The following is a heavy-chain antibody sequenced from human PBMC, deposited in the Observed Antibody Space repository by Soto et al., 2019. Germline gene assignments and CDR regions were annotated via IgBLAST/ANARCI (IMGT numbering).Heavy chain of an antibody. J-gene: IGHJ6*02. CDR2: ISGSGGST. V-gene: IGHV3-23*01. CDR1: GFTFSSYA. D-gene: IGHD2-8*01. CDR3: RGTRYCTNGVCSYYGMDV. Sequence: GGSLRLSCAASGFTFSSYAMSWARQAPGKGLEWVSAISGSGGSTYYADSVKGRFTISRDNSKNTLYLQMNSLRAEDTAVYYCRGTRYCTNGVCSYYGMDVWGQGTTVTVSS.